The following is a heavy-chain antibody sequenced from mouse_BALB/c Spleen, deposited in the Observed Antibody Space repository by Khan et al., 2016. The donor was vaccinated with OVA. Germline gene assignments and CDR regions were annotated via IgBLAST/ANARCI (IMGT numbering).Heavy chain of an antibody. CDR1: GFSLTSYG. CDR2: IWAGGST. J-gene: IGHJ2*01. Sequence: QVQLKESGPGLVAPSPSLSITCTVSGFSLTSYGVHWVRQPPGKGLEWLGVIWAGGSTNYNSALMSRLTINKDNSKSKFLLKMNSLQTDDTAMYYCDRLEDRWGQGTTLTVSS. V-gene: IGHV2-9*02. CDR3: DRLEDR.